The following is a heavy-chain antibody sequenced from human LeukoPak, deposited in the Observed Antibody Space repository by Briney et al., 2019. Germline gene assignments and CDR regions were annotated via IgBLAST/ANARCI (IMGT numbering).Heavy chain of an antibody. J-gene: IGHJ4*02. Sequence: GGSLRLSCAASGFTFSSYAMSWVRQAPGKGPEWVSAISGSGGSTYYADSVKGRFTISRDNSKNTLYLQMNSLRAEDTAVYYCAKDPVQLWSPLFDYWGQGTLVTVSS. CDR2: ISGSGGST. V-gene: IGHV3-23*01. CDR1: GFTFSSYA. CDR3: AKDPVQLWSPLFDY. D-gene: IGHD5-18*01.